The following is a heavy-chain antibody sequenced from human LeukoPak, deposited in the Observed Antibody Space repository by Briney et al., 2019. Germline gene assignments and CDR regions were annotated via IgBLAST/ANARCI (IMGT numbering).Heavy chain of an antibody. Sequence: PGGSLRLSCAASGFTFSSYSMNWVRQAPGKGLEWVSSISSSSSSYIYYADSVKGRFTISRDNAKNSLYLQMNSLRAEDTAVYYCARDDYVWGSYRPPIDYWGQGTLVTVSS. J-gene: IGHJ4*02. CDR1: GFTFSSYS. CDR2: ISSSSSSYI. V-gene: IGHV3-21*01. D-gene: IGHD3-16*02. CDR3: ARDDYVWGSYRPPIDY.